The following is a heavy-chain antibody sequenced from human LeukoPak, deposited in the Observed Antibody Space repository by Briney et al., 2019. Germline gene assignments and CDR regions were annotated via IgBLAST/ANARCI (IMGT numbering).Heavy chain of an antibody. CDR2: IKQDGSEK. CDR1: GFTFSSYW. V-gene: IGHV3-7*01. J-gene: IGHJ4*02. Sequence: GGSLRLSCADSGFTFSSYWMSWVRQAPGKGLEWVANIKQDGSEKYYVDSVKGRFTISRDNAKNSLYLQMNSLRAEDTAVYYCAGVSGYYDILTGFDYWGQGTLVTVSS. D-gene: IGHD3-9*01. CDR3: AGVSGYYDILTGFDY.